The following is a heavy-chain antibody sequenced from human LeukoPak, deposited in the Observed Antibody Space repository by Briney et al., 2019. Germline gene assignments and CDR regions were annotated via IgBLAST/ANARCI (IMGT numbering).Heavy chain of an antibody. CDR2: ISGSGGST. CDR3: AKRALLGFGELYYFDY. Sequence: GGSLRLSCAASGFTFSSYAMSWVRQAPGKGLEWVSAISGSGGSTYYADSVKGRFTISRDNSKNMLYLQMNSLRAEDTAVYYCAKRALLGFGELYYFDYWGQGTLVTVSS. V-gene: IGHV3-23*01. D-gene: IGHD3-10*01. CDR1: GFTFSSYA. J-gene: IGHJ4*02.